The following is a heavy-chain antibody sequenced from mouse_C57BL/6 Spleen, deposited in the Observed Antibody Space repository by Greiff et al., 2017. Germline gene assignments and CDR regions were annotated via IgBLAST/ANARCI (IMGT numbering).Heavy chain of an antibody. J-gene: IGHJ2*01. CDR2: ISVGGSYT. D-gene: IGHD2-2*01. Sequence: EVKVVESGGGLVKPGGSLKLSCAASGFTFSSYAMSWVRQTPEKRLEWVATISVGGSYTYYPDNVKGRFTISRDNAKNNLYLQMSHLKSEDTAMYYCARRNYGYDRNYFDYWGQGTTLTVSS. V-gene: IGHV5-4*03. CDR3: ARRNYGYDRNYFDY. CDR1: GFTFSSYA.